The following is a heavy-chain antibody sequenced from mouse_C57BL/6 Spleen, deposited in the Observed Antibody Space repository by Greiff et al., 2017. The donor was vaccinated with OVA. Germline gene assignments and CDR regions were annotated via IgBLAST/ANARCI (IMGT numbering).Heavy chain of an antibody. D-gene: IGHD1-1*01. CDR3: ARDYGSSYGFAY. CDR1: GYTFTSYW. Sequence: QVQLQQPGAELVKPGASVKLSCKASGYTFTSYWMQWVKQRPGQGLEWIGEIDPSDSYTNYNQKFKGKATLTVDPSSSTAYMQLSSLTCEDSAVYYWARDYGSSYGFAYWGQGTLVTVSA. J-gene: IGHJ3*01. V-gene: IGHV1-50*01. CDR2: IDPSDSYT.